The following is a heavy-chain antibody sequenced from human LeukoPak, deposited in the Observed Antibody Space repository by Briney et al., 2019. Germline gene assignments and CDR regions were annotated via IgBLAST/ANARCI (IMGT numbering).Heavy chain of an antibody. J-gene: IGHJ4*02. V-gene: IGHV3-48*03. CDR1: GFTFSNYE. D-gene: IGHD4-17*01. CDR2: ISSSGRTM. Sequence: QARGSLRLSCGASGFTFSNYEMNWVRQAPGKGLEWLSYISSSGRTMYYADSVKGRFTISRDNAKNSLYLQMNSLRAEDTAVYYCARDRKAAVTYPDYWGQGTLVTVSS. CDR3: ARDRKAAVTYPDY.